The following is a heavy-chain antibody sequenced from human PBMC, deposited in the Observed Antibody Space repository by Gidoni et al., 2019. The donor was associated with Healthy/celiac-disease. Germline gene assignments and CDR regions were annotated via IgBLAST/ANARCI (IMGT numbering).Heavy chain of an antibody. CDR2: RIPIFGKA. CDR1: GGTFSTYA. CDR3: ARDRGRDIVVVTAEFYAEDHDAFDI. J-gene: IGHJ3*02. D-gene: IGHD2-21*02. V-gene: IGHV1-69*01. Sequence: QVQLAQSGAEVKKPGSSVKVSCKASGGTFSTYAISWVRQAPGQGLEWMGGRIPIFGKANYAQKFQGRVTITADESTSTAYMELSSLRSEDTAVYYCARDRGRDIVVVTAEFYAEDHDAFDIWGQGTMVTVSS.